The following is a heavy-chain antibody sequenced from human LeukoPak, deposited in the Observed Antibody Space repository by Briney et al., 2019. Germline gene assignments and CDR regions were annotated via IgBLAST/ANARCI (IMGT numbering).Heavy chain of an antibody. Sequence: SETLSLTCTVSGGSISSYYWSWIRQRPGKGLEWIGYIYYSGSTNYNPSLKSRATISVDTSKNQFSLKLSSVTAADTAVYYCARDLVGAIGYWGQGTLVTVSS. V-gene: IGHV4-59*01. CDR2: IYYSGST. J-gene: IGHJ4*02. D-gene: IGHD1-26*01. CDR3: ARDLVGAIGY. CDR1: GGSISSYY.